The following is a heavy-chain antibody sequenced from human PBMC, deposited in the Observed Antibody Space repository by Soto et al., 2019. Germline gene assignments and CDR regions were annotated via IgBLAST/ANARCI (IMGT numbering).Heavy chain of an antibody. CDR2: ISSHNGNT. Sequence: QVQLVQSGDEVKQPGASVTFSFKASGSTITAYGISWVRQAPGQGLEWMAWISSHNGNTYYAQNLQGRVTMTTDTSTSTAYMELRRLRSDDTAVYYCASSSIAAAGPFDYWGQGALVTVSS. V-gene: IGHV1-18*01. CDR1: GSTITAYG. CDR3: ASSSIAAAGPFDY. D-gene: IGHD6-13*01. J-gene: IGHJ4*02.